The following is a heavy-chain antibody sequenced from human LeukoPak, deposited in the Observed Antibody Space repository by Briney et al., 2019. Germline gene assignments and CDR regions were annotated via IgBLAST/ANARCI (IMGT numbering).Heavy chain of an antibody. Sequence: PSETLSLTCTVSGGSISSSSYYWGWIRQPPGKGLEWIGSIYYSGSTYYNPSLKGRVTISVDTSKNQFSLKLSSVTAADTAVYYCARATGYCSSTSCYRGDAFDIWGQGTMVTVSS. CDR3: ARATGYCSSTSCYRGDAFDI. J-gene: IGHJ3*02. CDR1: GGSISSSSYY. CDR2: IYYSGST. D-gene: IGHD2-2*02. V-gene: IGHV4-39*07.